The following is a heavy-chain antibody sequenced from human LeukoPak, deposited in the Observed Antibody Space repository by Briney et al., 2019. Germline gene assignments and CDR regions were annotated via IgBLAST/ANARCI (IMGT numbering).Heavy chain of an antibody. Sequence: GGSLRLSCAASGFTFSSYSMNWVRQAPGKGLEWVSSISSSSSYIYYADSVKGRFTISRDNAKNSLYLQMNSLRAEDTAVYYCARGRFGELLSYYYYMDVWGKGTTVTVSS. CDR2: ISSSSSYI. D-gene: IGHD3-10*01. CDR3: ARGRFGELLSYYYYMDV. CDR1: GFTFSSYS. J-gene: IGHJ6*03. V-gene: IGHV3-21*01.